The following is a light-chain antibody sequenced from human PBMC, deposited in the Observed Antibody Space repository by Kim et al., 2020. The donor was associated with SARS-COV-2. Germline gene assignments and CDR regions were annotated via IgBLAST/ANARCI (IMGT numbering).Light chain of an antibody. J-gene: IGKJ5*01. Sequence: ASVGDEFSITCRASQTIRSYLNWYQQNPGKAPKLLISNASDLKSGVPPRFGGSGSGTVFTLTISGLQPEDFATYYCQQTYRAPLNFGQGTRLEIK. CDR1: QTIRSY. V-gene: IGKV1-39*01. CDR3: QQTYRAPLN. CDR2: NAS.